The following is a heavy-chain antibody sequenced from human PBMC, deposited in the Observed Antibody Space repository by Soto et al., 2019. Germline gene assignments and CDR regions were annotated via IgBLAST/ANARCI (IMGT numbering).Heavy chain of an antibody. J-gene: IGHJ5*02. V-gene: IGHV1-46*01. Sequence: ASVKVSCKTFGYTLTGYYMHWVRQAPGQGLEWMGIINPSGGNTSYAQKFQGRVTMTRETSTRTVYMELRSLRSEDTAVYYCARDGLVRRDWFYXWGQVTLLTGSX. CDR2: INPSGGNT. D-gene: IGHD6-19*01. CDR1: GYTLTGYY. CDR3: ARDGLVRRDWFYX.